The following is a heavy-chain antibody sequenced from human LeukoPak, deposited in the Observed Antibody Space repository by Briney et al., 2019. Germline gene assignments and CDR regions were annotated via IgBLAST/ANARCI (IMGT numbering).Heavy chain of an antibody. V-gene: IGHV3-7*01. D-gene: IGHD2-15*01. CDR2: MKLDGSEE. Sequence: GGSLRLSCAASGFTFRSYWMSWVRQAPGKGLEWVANMKLDGSEEYYVDSVKGRFTISSDNAKNSLYLQMNSLRVDNTAVYYCARWARYCSSGSCYSWFDPWGQGTLVTVSS. CDR1: GFTFRSYW. CDR3: ARWARYCSSGSCYSWFDP. J-gene: IGHJ5*02.